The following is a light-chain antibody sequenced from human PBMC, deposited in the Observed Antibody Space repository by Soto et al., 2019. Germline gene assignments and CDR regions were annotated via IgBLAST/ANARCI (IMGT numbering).Light chain of an antibody. CDR3: QQYNNWPTT. Sequence: EIVMTQSPATLSVSPGERPTLSCRASQSVSSDLAWYQRKPGQAPRLLIYGASTRATGIPARFSGSGSGTEFTLTISSLQSEDFAVYYCQQYNNWPTTFGGGTKVEIK. V-gene: IGKV3-15*01. CDR2: GAS. CDR1: QSVSSD. J-gene: IGKJ4*01.